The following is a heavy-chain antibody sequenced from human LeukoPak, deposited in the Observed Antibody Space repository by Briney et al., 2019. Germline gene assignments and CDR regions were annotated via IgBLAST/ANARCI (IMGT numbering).Heavy chain of an antibody. Sequence: PGRSLRLSCAASGFTFSGYAMRWVRQAPGKGLEWVAVISYDGPSTYYADSVKGRFTISRDNAKDSLYLQLNSLRAEDTAVYYCARDLMAVAGTGFDYWGQGALVTVSS. CDR1: GFTFSGYA. CDR3: ARDLMAVAGTGFDY. D-gene: IGHD6-19*01. J-gene: IGHJ4*02. V-gene: IGHV3-30-3*01. CDR2: ISYDGPST.